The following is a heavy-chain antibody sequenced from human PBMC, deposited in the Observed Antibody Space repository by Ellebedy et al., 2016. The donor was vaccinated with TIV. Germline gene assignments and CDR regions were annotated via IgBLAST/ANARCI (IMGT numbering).Heavy chain of an antibody. CDR2: INHSGGT. CDR3: ARAALTTGHTFSLDY. J-gene: IGHJ4*02. CDR1: GGSISSSSSY. D-gene: IGHD1-1*01. V-gene: IGHV4-39*07. Sequence: SETLSLTCTVSGGSISSSSSYWGWIRQPPGKGLEWIGSINHSGGTNYNPSLKSRVTISVDTSKNQFSLKLSSVTAADTAVYYCARAALTTGHTFSLDYWGQGTLVTVSS.